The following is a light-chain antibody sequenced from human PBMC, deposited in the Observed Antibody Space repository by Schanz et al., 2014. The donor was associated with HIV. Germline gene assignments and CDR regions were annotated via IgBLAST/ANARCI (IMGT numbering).Light chain of an antibody. CDR1: QSVSNN. Sequence: EIVLTQSPATLSVSPGERATLSCRASQSVSNNLAWYQHKPGQAPRLLIYGASSRATGIPDRFSGSGSGTDFTLTISRLAPEDFGVYYCQQYASSPPLTFGGGTKVEI. CDR2: GAS. CDR3: QQYASSPPLT. J-gene: IGKJ4*01. V-gene: IGKV3-20*01.